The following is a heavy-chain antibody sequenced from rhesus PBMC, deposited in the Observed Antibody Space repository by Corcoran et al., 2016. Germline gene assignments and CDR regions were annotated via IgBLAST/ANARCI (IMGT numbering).Heavy chain of an antibody. Sequence: QVQLQESGPGLVKPSETLSLTCAVSGYSISSGYGWGWIRQPPGKGLEWIGQIYGGSGSTYYTPALKSRVTVSKDTSKNQFSLKLSSVTAADTAVYYCARIAAAGVYWGQGVLVTVSS. V-gene: IGHV4-127*01. CDR3: ARIAAAGVY. CDR1: GYSISSGYG. J-gene: IGHJ4*01. D-gene: IGHD6-31*01. CDR2: IYGGSGST.